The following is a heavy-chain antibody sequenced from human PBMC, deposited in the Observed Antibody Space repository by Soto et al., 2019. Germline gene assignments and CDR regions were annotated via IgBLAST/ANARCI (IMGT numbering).Heavy chain of an antibody. CDR1: GENVSTNRAA. CDR2: TYYTSQWNY. D-gene: IGHD2-15*01. Sequence: PSLAVSLTCVRCGENVSTNRAAWNLVRQSPSRGLEWLGRTYYTSQWNYDYATSVKSRINIKPDTSKPQFSLKLNSVTPDDSAVYYCAGGSGMNVWGQGTTVHVFS. J-gene: IGHJ6*02. V-gene: IGHV6-1*01. CDR3: AGGSGMNV.